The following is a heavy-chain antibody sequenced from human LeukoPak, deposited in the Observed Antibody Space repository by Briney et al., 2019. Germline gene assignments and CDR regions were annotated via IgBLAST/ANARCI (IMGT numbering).Heavy chain of an antibody. Sequence: ASVKVSCKASGYLFTNYGISWVRQAPGQGLEWLGWISGYNDNARYAQKLQGRVTMTRETSTSTVYMELRSLSSDDTAIYYCARDGNDVMDYWGQGTQVTVSS. CDR1: GYLFTNYG. D-gene: IGHD1-1*01. J-gene: IGHJ4*02. CDR2: ISGYNDNA. V-gene: IGHV1-18*01. CDR3: ARDGNDVMDY.